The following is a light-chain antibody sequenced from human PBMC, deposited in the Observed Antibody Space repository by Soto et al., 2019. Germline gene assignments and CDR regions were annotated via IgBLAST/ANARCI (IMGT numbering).Light chain of an antibody. J-gene: IGKJ5*01. CDR1: QSVGNY. CDR3: QQHSNWPPIT. Sequence: EIVLTQSPGTLSLSPGERATLSCRASQSVGNYLACYQQTPGQAPRLLIYDASNRAPGIPARFSGSGSGTDFTLTISSLEPEDSAVYYCQQHSNWPPITFGQGTRLEIK. CDR2: DAS. V-gene: IGKV3-11*01.